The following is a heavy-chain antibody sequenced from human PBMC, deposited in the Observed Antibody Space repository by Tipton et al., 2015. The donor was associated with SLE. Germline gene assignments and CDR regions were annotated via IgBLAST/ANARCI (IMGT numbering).Heavy chain of an antibody. CDR2: INHSGST. D-gene: IGHD5-24*01. Sequence: TLSLTCTVSGGSVSSGSYYWSWIRQPPGKGLEWIGEINHSGSTNYNPSLKSRVTISVDTSKNQFSLKLSSVTAADTAVYYCARGGDYNSRFFDYWGQGTLVTVSS. J-gene: IGHJ4*02. CDR1: GGSVSSGSYY. V-gene: IGHV4-39*07. CDR3: ARGGDYNSRFFDY.